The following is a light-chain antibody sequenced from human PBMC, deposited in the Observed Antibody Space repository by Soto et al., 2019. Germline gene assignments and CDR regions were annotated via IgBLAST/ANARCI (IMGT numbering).Light chain of an antibody. Sequence: DIQMTQSPSSLSASVGDRVTITCQTSQSISTYLNWYQQKPGKAPKLLIYGASSLQSGVPLRFSGSGSGTDFTITISSLEPEDFATCYCQESYSHLWGTCGQGTKVDIK. V-gene: IGKV1-39*01. CDR2: GAS. J-gene: IGKJ1*01. CDR1: QSISTY. CDR3: QESYSHLWGT.